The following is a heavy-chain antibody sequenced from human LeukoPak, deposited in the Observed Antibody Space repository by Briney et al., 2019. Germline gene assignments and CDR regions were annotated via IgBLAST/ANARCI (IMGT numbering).Heavy chain of an antibody. CDR1: GGSISTYY. V-gene: IGHV4-59*01. CDR2: IYFSGYT. CDR3: ARSGKYYDAIDY. Sequence: SETLSLTCTVSGGSISTYYWSWIRQPPGRGLEWIGYIYFSGYTNYNPSLKSRVTMSVDTSRNQFSLKLSSVTAADTAVYYCARSGKYYDAIDYWGQGTLVTVSS. D-gene: IGHD3-3*01. J-gene: IGHJ4*02.